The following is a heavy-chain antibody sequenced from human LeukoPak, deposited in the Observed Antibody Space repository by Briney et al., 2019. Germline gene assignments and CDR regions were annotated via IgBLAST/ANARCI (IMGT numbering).Heavy chain of an antibody. D-gene: IGHD1-14*01. V-gene: IGHV1-46*01. Sequence: ASVKVSCKASGHTFTTYYVHLVRQAPGQGLEWMGVINPSGDGTNYPQRFQGRVTLTRDTSTSTVYMELSSLRSEDTAIYYCAKDTPNTGWFDPWGQGTLVTVSS. CDR3: AKDTPNTGWFDP. CDR2: INPSGDGT. CDR1: GHTFTTYY. J-gene: IGHJ5*02.